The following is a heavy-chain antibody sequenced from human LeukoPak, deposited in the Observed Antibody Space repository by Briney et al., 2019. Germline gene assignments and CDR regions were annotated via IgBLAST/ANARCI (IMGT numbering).Heavy chain of an antibody. CDR2: TYYRSTWYD. CDR3: ARGNRLIFDF. D-gene: IGHD1-14*01. V-gene: IGHV6-1*01. Sequence: SQTLSLTCAIFGDSVSSNSAAWNWIRQSPSRGLEWLGRTYYRSTWYDDYAVSVTNRITINPDTSKNQFSLQLNSVTPEDTAMYYCARGNRLIFDFWGQGTLVTVSS. J-gene: IGHJ4*02. CDR1: GDSVSSNSAA.